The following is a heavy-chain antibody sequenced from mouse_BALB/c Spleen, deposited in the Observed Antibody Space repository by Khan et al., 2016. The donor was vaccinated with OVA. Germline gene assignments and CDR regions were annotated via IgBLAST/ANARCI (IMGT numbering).Heavy chain of an antibody. V-gene: IGHV1S41*01. CDR2: IGPGSSNA. CDR1: GYTFTSYW. D-gene: IGHD2-4*01. CDR3: DRENYDVRGGYAMDY. J-gene: IGHJ4*01. Sequence: DLVKPGASVKLSCKASGYTFTSYWIHWIKQRPGQGLEWIGRIGPGSSNAYYNDMFKGKATLTVDTSSNTAYIQLSSLSSEDAAVCLCDRENYDVRGGYAMDYWGKGVLVTVSA.